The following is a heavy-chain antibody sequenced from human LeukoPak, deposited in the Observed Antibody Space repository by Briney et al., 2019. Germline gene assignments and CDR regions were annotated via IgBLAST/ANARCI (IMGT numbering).Heavy chain of an antibody. CDR1: GFTFSSYW. J-gene: IGHJ3*02. Sequence: GGSLRLSCAASGFTFSSYWTHWVRQAPGKGLVWVSRIKNDGRSPSYADSVKGRFTISSDNAKNTVYLQIDSLGAEDTAVYYCARDPHGGSGSDPHDVFDIWGQGTMVTVSS. CDR3: ARDPHGGSGSDPHDVFDI. CDR2: IKNDGRSP. V-gene: IGHV3-74*01. D-gene: IGHD1-26*01.